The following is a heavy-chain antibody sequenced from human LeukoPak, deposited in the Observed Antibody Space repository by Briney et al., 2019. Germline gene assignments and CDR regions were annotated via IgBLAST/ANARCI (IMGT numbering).Heavy chain of an antibody. CDR3: ARDLVYGDYSVAFDI. J-gene: IGHJ3*02. D-gene: IGHD4-17*01. CDR1: GFTFSSYG. V-gene: IGHV3-30*03. Sequence: GGSLRLSCAASGFTFSSYGMHWVRQAPGKGLEWVAVISYDGSNKYYADSVKGRFTISRDNSKNTLYLQMNSLRAEDTAVYYCARDLVYGDYSVAFDIWGQGTMVTVSS. CDR2: ISYDGSNK.